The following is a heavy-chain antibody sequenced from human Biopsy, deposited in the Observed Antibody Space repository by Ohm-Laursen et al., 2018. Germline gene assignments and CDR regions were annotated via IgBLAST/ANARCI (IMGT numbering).Heavy chain of an antibody. V-gene: IGHV3-9*01. Sequence: SLRLSCAASGFTLNDFAMTWVRQAPGKGLEWVSSITWNSGTIDYADSVKGRFTISRDNAKNSLYLQMNSLRAGDTALYYCAKARVAIRYFDIWGRGTLVTVSS. CDR3: AKARVAIRYFDI. D-gene: IGHD2-15*01. CDR1: GFTLNDFA. CDR2: ITWNSGTI. J-gene: IGHJ2*01.